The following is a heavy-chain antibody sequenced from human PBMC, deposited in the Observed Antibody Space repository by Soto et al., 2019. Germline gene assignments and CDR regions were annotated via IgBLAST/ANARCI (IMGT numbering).Heavy chain of an antibody. Sequence: GDLRHPFGASRLSLYRSNIKYAPHGPRKGLEWVSSISSSSSYIYYADSVKGRFTISRDNAKNSLYLQMNSLRAEDTAVYYCARDEAPDQPSSYAFEIWGQGTMVTVSS. CDR3: ARDEAPDQPSSYAFEI. V-gene: IGHV3-21*01. CDR2: ISSSSSYI. CDR1: RLSLYRSN. J-gene: IGHJ3*02.